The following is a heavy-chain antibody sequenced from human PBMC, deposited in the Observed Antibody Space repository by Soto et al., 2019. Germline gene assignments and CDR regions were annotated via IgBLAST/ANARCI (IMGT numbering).Heavy chain of an antibody. CDR2: INFDGSAK. CDR3: ARGAMAGKEEPGD. Sequence: EGQLVESGGGLVQPGGSLRLSCQVSGFTFRSYWMTWVRRAPGKGLEWVANINFDGSAKYYVDAVKGRFTISRDNATNSLYLDLRDLRANDTAGYYCARGAMAGKEEPGDWGQGPLVTVSS. D-gene: IGHD1-1*01. J-gene: IGHJ1*01. V-gene: IGHV3-7*05. CDR1: GFTFRSYW.